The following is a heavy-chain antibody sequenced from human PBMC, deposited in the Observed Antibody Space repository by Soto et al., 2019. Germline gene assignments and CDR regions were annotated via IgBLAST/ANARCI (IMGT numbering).Heavy chain of an antibody. J-gene: IGHJ3*02. CDR3: AKLDDSSGYDAFDI. CDR1: GFTFSNYD. CDR2: VSYGGSNK. Sequence: QVQLVESGGGVVQPGRSLRLSCAASGFTFSNYDMHWVRQAPGKGLEWVAVVSYGGSNKYYADSLKDRVTISRDNSKSTLYLQVNSLRSDDTAGYYCAKLDDSSGYDAFDIWGQGTMVTVSS. V-gene: IGHV3-30*18. D-gene: IGHD3-22*01.